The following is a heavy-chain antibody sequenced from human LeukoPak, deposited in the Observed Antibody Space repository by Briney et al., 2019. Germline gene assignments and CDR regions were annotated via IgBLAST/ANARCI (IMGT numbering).Heavy chain of an antibody. V-gene: IGHV1-2*02. CDR1: GYTFTGYY. Sequence: GASVKVSCKASGYTFTGYYMHWVRQAPGQGLEWMGWINPNSGGTNYVQRFQGRVTMTRDTSISTAYMELSSLRSDDTAVYYCARGEYYDRSAYCFDWGQGTLVTVSS. D-gene: IGHD3-22*01. J-gene: IGHJ4*02. CDR3: ARGEYYDRSAYCFD. CDR2: INPNSGGT.